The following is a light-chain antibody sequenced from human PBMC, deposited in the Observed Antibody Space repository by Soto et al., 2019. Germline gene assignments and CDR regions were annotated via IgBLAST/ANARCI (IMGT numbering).Light chain of an antibody. J-gene: IGKJ2*01. CDR2: DAS. V-gene: IGKV1-13*02. Sequence: AIQLTQSPSSLSASVGDRVTITCRASQGISSALAWYQQKPGKAPKLLIYDASSLESGVPSRFSGSGSGPDFTLTISSLQPEDFATYYCQQVTSYPTFGQGTKLEIK. CDR3: QQVTSYPT. CDR1: QGISSA.